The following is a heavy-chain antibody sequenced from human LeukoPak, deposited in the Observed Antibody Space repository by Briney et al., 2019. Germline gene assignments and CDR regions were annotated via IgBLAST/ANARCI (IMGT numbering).Heavy chain of an antibody. CDR1: GFTFSSYA. CDR3: AKDMRGVVLVPRACYFDS. Sequence: GGSLRLSCAASGFTFSSYAMSWVRQAPGKGLESVSSISGSDGATSYADSVRGRFTISRGNSKNTLYLQMNSLRAEDTAVYYCAKDMRGVVLVPRACYFDSWGQGTLVTVSS. D-gene: IGHD2-8*02. V-gene: IGHV3-23*01. J-gene: IGHJ4*02. CDR2: ISGSDGAT.